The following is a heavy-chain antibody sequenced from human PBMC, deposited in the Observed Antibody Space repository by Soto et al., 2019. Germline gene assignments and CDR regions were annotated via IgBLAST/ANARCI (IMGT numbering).Heavy chain of an antibody. Sequence: PSETLSLTCSVSGVSISNGGYYWNWIRQHPGKGLEWIGYIDDTGATYYNPSLRSRVSMSVDTSRNQFSLRLTSVTAADTAIYYCAREMYTTRFEFWGPGTLVTVSS. D-gene: IGHD1-1*01. CDR1: GVSISNGGYY. CDR3: AREMYTTRFEF. J-gene: IGHJ4*02. V-gene: IGHV4-31*03. CDR2: IDDTGAT.